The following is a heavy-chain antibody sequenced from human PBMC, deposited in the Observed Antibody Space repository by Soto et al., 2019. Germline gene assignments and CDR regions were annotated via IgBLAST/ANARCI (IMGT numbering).Heavy chain of an antibody. J-gene: IGHJ1*01. Sequence: QITLKESGPTLVKPTQTLTLTCTFSGFSLSTSGVGVGWIRQPPGKALEWLALIYWDDDKRYSPSLKSRLTITKDTSKNQVVLTMTNMDPVDTATYYCAHRRYDDYVWGRYRSGYFQHWGQGTLVTVSS. V-gene: IGHV2-5*02. D-gene: IGHD3-16*02. CDR2: IYWDDDK. CDR1: GFSLSTSGVG. CDR3: AHRRYDDYVWGRYRSGYFQH.